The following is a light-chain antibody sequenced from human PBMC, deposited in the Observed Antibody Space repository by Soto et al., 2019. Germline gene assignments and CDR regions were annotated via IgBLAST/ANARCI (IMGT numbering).Light chain of an antibody. J-gene: IGLJ1*01. V-gene: IGLV2-14*01. CDR2: EVS. CDR1: SSDVGGYNY. Sequence: QSVLTQPASVSGSPGQSITISCTGTSSDVGGYNYVSWFQHHPGKAPKLIIYEVSYRPSGVSNRFSGSKSGHTASLTISGLQAEDEADYYCSSFTNTITRYAFGTGTKLTVL. CDR3: SSFTNTITRYA.